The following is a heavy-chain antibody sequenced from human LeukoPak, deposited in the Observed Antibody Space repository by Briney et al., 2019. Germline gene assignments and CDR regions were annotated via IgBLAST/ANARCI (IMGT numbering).Heavy chain of an antibody. Sequence: SETLSLTCAVYGGSFSGYYWSWIRQPPGKGLEWIGHISYSGNTYCTPSLKSRVTISVDTSKNQFSLQLSSVTAADTAVYYCARHMDGPGAFDIWGQGTMVAVSS. CDR3: ARHMDGPGAFDI. CDR2: ISYSGNT. CDR1: GGSFSGYY. V-gene: IGHV4-34*01. J-gene: IGHJ3*02. D-gene: IGHD5-24*01.